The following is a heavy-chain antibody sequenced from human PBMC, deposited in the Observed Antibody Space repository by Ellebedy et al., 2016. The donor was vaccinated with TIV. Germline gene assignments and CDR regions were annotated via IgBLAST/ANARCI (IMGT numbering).Heavy chain of an antibody. CDR2: IYPGDSDI. Sequence: GESLKISXKGSGYSFTSYWIAWVRQMPGKGLEWMGIIYPGDSDIRYSPSFRGQVTISADKSISTAYLQWSSLKASDTAIYYCARQGRVVEYYSGLDVWGQGTTVTVSS. V-gene: IGHV5-51*01. CDR1: GYSFTSYW. D-gene: IGHD6-6*01. CDR3: ARQGRVVEYYSGLDV. J-gene: IGHJ6*02.